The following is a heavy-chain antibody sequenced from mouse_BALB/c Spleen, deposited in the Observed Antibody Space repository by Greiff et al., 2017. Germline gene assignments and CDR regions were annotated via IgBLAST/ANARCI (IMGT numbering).Heavy chain of an antibody. J-gene: IGHJ2*01. CDR2: IYPGSGST. V-gene: IGHV1S22*01. CDR1: GYTFTSYW. CDR3: TKLGRSFDY. Sequence: LQQPGSELVRPGASVKLSCKASGYTFTSYWMHWVKQRPGQGLEWIGNIYPGSGSTNYDEKFKSKATLTVDTSSSTAYMQLSSLTSEDSAVYYCTKLGRSFDYWGQGTTLTGSS. D-gene: IGHD4-1*01.